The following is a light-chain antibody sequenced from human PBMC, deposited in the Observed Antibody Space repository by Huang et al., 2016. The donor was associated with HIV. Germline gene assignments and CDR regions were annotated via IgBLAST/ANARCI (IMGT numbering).Light chain of an antibody. Sequence: AIQMTQSPASLSASVGDRVTVTCRASQGIRNDLAWYQQRLGKAPKLLVSATSHLQSGVPSRFSGIGFGTHFTLTISSLQPEDFATYCCLQTYTYPWTFGRGTKVEI. J-gene: IGKJ1*01. V-gene: IGKV1-6*01. CDR2: ATS. CDR1: QGIRND. CDR3: LQTYTYPWT.